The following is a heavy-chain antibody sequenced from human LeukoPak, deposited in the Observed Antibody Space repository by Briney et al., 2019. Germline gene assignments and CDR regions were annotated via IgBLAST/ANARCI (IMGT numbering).Heavy chain of an antibody. J-gene: IGHJ3*02. CDR2: INPSGGST. V-gene: IGHV1-46*01. CDR3: ARDVGNYYGSGSYDDAFDI. D-gene: IGHD3-10*01. CDR1: GYTFTSYY. Sequence: ASVKVSCKASGYTFTSYYMHWVRQAPGQGLEWMGIINPSGGSTSYAQKFQGRVTMTRDTSTSTVYMELSSLRSEDTAVYYCARDVGNYYGSGSYDDAFDIWGQGTMVTVSS.